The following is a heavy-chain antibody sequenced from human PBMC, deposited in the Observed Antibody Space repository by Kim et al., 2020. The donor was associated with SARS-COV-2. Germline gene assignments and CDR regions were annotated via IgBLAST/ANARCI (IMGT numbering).Heavy chain of an antibody. J-gene: IGHJ6*02. CDR3: AKDREFWSGYYRIGYYGMDV. V-gene: IGHV3-23*01. Sequence: RFTISSDNSKNTLYLQMNSLRAEDTAVYYCAKDREFWSGYYRIGYYGMDVWGQGTTVTVSS. D-gene: IGHD3-3*01.